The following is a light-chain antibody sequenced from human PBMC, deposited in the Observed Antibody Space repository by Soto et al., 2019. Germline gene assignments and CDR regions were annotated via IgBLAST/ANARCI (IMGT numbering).Light chain of an antibody. J-gene: IGKJ1*01. V-gene: IGKV1-5*03. Sequence: DIQMTQSPSTLSEFVGDTVTITCRASQNINRYLAWYQQKPGKAPKLLIYKASSLESGVPSRFSGSGSGTEFTLTISSLQPDDFATYYCQQYNSYSRTFGQGTKVDIK. CDR3: QQYNSYSRT. CDR2: KAS. CDR1: QNINRY.